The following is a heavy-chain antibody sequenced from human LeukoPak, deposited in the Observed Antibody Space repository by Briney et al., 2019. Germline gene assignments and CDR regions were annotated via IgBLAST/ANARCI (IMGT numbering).Heavy chain of an antibody. CDR1: GFTFSSYA. CDR3: ATPDSSGYYYLS. V-gene: IGHV4-59*04. J-gene: IGHJ5*02. CDR2: IYYSGST. Sequence: GSLRLSCAASGFTFSSYAMSWVRQAPGKGLEWIGNIYYSGSTYYNPSLKSRVTISVDTSKNQFSLKLSSVTAADTAVYYCATPDSSGYYYLSWGQGTLVTVSS. D-gene: IGHD3-22*01.